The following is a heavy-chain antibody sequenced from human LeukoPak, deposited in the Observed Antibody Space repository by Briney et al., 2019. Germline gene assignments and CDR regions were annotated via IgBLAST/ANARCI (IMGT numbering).Heavy chain of an antibody. V-gene: IGHV3-23*01. D-gene: IGHD6-19*01. CDR2: ISGSGGST. Sequence: GGPLRLSCAASGFTFSSYAMSWVRQAPGKGLEWVSAISGSGGSTYYADSVKGRFTISRDNSKNTLYLQMNSLRAEDTAVYYCAKDGYSSGWYDGYFDYWGQGTLVTVSS. CDR3: AKDGYSSGWYDGYFDY. CDR1: GFTFSSYA. J-gene: IGHJ4*02.